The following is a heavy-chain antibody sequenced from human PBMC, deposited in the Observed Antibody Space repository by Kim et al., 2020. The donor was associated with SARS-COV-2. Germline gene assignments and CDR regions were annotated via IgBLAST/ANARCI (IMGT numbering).Heavy chain of an antibody. V-gene: IGHV3-30-3*01. CDR3: ARRDVCGTYPFDY. D-gene: IGHD3-16*02. CDR1: GFTFSRYA. Sequence: GGSLRLSCATSGFTFSRYALHWVRQAPGRGLEWVAVISSDGTIQHYVDSVEGRFTISRDNSKKTIFLQMNSLTPDDTAVYYCARRDVCGTYPFDYCGHGT. CDR2: ISSDGTIQ. J-gene: IGHJ4*01.